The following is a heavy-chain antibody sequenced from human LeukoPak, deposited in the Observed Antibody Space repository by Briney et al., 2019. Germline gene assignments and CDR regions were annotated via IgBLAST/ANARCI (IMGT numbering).Heavy chain of an antibody. D-gene: IGHD2-2*01. J-gene: IGHJ4*02. V-gene: IGHV3-9*01. CDR1: GYSFDEYA. CDR3: AKDRYCTSSSCPIDY. Sequence: PGGSLRLSCAGSGYSFDEYAMHWVRQAPGKGLEWVSGINWKSDKIGYADSVKGRSTISRDNSKNSLYLQMNSLRVEDTALYYCAKDRYCTSSSCPIDYWGQGTMVTVSS. CDR2: INWKSDKI.